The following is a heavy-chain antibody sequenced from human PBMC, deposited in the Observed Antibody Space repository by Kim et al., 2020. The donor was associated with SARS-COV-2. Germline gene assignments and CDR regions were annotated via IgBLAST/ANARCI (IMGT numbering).Heavy chain of an antibody. D-gene: IGHD2-15*01. Sequence: SETLSLTCTVSGGSISSYYWSWIRQPAGKGLEWIGRIHTSGSTNYNPSLKSRVTMSEDTYKNQFSLKLTSVTAADTAVYYCTRGPASSNCNGGNCYSGAFDVWGQGTMVTVSS. CDR1: GGSISSYY. V-gene: IGHV4-4*07. CDR2: IHTSGST. J-gene: IGHJ3*01. CDR3: TRGPASSNCNGGNCYSGAFDV.